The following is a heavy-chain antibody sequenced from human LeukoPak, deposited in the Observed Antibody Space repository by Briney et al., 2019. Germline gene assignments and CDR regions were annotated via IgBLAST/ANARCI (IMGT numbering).Heavy chain of an antibody. D-gene: IGHD2-15*01. V-gene: IGHV1-46*01. J-gene: IGHJ1*01. Sequence: ASVKVSCKASGYTSTSYYMHWVRQAPGQGLEWMGIINPSGGSTSYAQKFQGRVTMTRDTSTSTVYMELSSLRSEDTAVYYCARDGCSGGSCYGEYFQHWGQGTLVTVSS. CDR2: INPSGGST. CDR3: ARDGCSGGSCYGEYFQH. CDR1: GYTSTSYY.